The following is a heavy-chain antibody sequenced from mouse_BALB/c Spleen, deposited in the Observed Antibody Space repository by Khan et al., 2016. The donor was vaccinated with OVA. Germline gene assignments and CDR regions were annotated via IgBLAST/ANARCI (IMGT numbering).Heavy chain of an antibody. CDR3: TRSGYGSFAF. CDR1: GYTFSSYY. D-gene: IGHD2-2*01. J-gene: IGHJ3*01. V-gene: IGHV1S81*02. Sequence: QVQLQQSGAELVKTGASVKLSCKASGYTFSSYYLYWVKQRPGQGLEWIGEINPNNGGSNFNEKFKNRATLTVDKSSYTAYMQLSSLTSEDSAVYYCTRSGYGSFAFWGQGTLVTVSA. CDR2: INPNNGGS.